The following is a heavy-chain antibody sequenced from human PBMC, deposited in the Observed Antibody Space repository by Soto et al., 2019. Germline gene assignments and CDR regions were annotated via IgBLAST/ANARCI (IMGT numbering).Heavy chain of an antibody. CDR3: AKSSGYYGGALDY. D-gene: IGHD3-3*01. CDR2: ITWSSGSI. Sequence: GGSLRLSCAASGFTFDDYAMHWVRQGPGKGLEWVSGITWSSGSIAYADSVKGRFTISRDNAKNSLYLQMNSLRAEDTALYYCAKSSGYYGGALDYRGQGTLVTVSS. CDR1: GFTFDDYA. V-gene: IGHV3-9*01. J-gene: IGHJ4*02.